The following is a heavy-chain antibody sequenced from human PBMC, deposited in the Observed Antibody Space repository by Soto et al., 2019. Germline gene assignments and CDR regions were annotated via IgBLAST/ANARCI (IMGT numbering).Heavy chain of an antibody. CDR2: IRSKAYGGTT. V-gene: IGHV3-49*04. CDR1: GFTFGDYA. D-gene: IGHD6-6*01. Sequence: EVQLVESGGGLVQPGRPLRLSCTASGFTFGDYAMSWVRQAPGKGLEWVGFIRSKAYGGTTEYAASVKGRFTISRDDSKSIAYLQMNSLKTEDTAVYYCTRDPGPAARHSYFDYWGQGTLVTVSS. CDR3: TRDPGPAARHSYFDY. J-gene: IGHJ4*02.